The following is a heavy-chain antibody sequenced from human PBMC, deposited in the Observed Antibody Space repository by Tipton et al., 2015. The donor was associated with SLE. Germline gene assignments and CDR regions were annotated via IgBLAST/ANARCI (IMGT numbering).Heavy chain of an antibody. J-gene: IGHJ4*02. Sequence: RSLRLSCVASGFTFSSYWMSWVRPAPGKGLEWVAVIWHDGSNKYYADSVKGRFTISRDNSKNTLYLQMNSLRAEDTAVYYCARDPFPEHLALFDYWGQGTPVTVSS. CDR3: ARDPFPEHLALFDY. CDR2: IWHDGSNK. D-gene: IGHD3-3*02. CDR1: GFTFSSYW. V-gene: IGHV3-33*08.